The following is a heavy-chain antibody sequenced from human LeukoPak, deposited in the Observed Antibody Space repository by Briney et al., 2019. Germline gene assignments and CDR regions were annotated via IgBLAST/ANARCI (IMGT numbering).Heavy chain of an antibody. CDR1: GGSLTSSGHH. J-gene: IGHJ4*02. D-gene: IGHD4-23*01. CDR2: IHYSGRT. Sequence: SETLSLTCSVSGGSLTSSGHHWGWIRQPPRKGLEWIGSIHYSGRTYYNPSLKSRVTISVDTSKNQFSLRLSSVTAADTAVYYCAKQSYGGTQFGDYWGRGTLVTVSS. V-gene: IGHV4-39*01. CDR3: AKQSYGGTQFGDY.